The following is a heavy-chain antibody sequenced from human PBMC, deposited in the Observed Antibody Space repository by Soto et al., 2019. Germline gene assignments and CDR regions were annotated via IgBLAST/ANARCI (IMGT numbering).Heavy chain of an antibody. D-gene: IGHD3-3*01. CDR1: GFTFSSYS. CDR2: ISSSSSTI. J-gene: IGHJ4*02. Sequence: EVQLVESGGGLVQPGGSLRLSCAASGFTFSSYSMNWVRQAPGKGLEWVSYISSSSSTIYYADSVKGRFTISRDNAKNSLYLQMNSLRAEDTAVYYCARDAYYDFWSGPPDYWGQGTLVTVSS. CDR3: ARDAYYDFWSGPPDY. V-gene: IGHV3-48*01.